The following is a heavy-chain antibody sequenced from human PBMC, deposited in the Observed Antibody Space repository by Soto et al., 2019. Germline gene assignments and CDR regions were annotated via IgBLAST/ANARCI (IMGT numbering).Heavy chain of an antibody. V-gene: IGHV4-31*01. CDR3: ARVISTSWVPEQGGFDY. CDR2: IYYTGST. Sequence: QVQLQESGPGMVKPSQTLSLTCTVYGDSISSEGYYWNWIRHHPGKGLEWIGYIYYTGSTYYNPSPPSLVFMPVDTSSSQFSLQLTSVTAADTAVYYCARVISTSWVPEQGGFDYWGQGTLVTVSS. J-gene: IGHJ4*02. D-gene: IGHD6-13*01. CDR1: GDSISSEGYY.